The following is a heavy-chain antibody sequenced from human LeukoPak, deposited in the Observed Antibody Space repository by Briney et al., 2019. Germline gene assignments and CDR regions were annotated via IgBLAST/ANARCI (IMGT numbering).Heavy chain of an antibody. J-gene: IGHJ6*02. CDR3: ARARSAKYGMDV. Sequence: ASVKLSCKASGYTFTGYYMHWGRHAPGQGLEWMGWINPNSGGTNYAQKFQGRVTMTRDTSISTAYMELSRLRSDDTAVYYCARARSAKYGMDVWGQGTTVTVSS. CDR1: GYTFTGYY. V-gene: IGHV1-2*02. CDR2: INPNSGGT. D-gene: IGHD3-10*01.